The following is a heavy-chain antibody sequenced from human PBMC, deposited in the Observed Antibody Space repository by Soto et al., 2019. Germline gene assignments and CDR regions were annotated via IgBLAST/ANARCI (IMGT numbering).Heavy chain of an antibody. CDR2: IGTAGDT. CDR3: ARDPTYYDFSHPANYGMDV. D-gene: IGHD3-3*01. CDR1: GFTFSSYD. Sequence: GGSLRLSCAASGFTFSSYDMHWVRQATGKGLEWVSAIGTAGDTYYPGSVKGRFTISRENAKNSLYLQMNSLRAEDTAVYYCARDPTYYDFSHPANYGMDVWGQGTTVTVSS. V-gene: IGHV3-13*01. J-gene: IGHJ6*02.